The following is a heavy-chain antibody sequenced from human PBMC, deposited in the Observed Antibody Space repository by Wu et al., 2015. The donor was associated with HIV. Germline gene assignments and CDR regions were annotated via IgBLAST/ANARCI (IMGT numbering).Heavy chain of an antibody. D-gene: IGHD3-9*01. CDR3: ARAVTTGYSPFDY. Sequence: QVQLVQSGAEVKKPGASVKVSCKASGYTFTGYYMHWLRQAPGQGLEWMGWINPKSGGTDFAQKFHGRVAVTRDTSTGTAYMELIRLTSDDTAVYYCARAVTTGYSPFDYWGQGTLVTVSS. CDR1: GYTFTGYY. J-gene: IGHJ4*02. V-gene: IGHV1-2*02. CDR2: INPKSGGT.